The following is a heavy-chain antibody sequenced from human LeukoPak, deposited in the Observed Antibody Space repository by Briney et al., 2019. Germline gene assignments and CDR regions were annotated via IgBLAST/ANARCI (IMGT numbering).Heavy chain of an antibody. D-gene: IGHD6-19*01. V-gene: IGHV5-51*01. Sequence: GESLKISCKGSGYSFTSYWIGWVRQMPGKGLEWMGIIYPGGSDTRYSPSFQGQVTISADKSISTAYLQWSSLKASDTAMYYCARRSWPAGSSGWYLDYWGQGTLVTVSS. CDR2: IYPGGSDT. J-gene: IGHJ4*02. CDR3: ARRSWPAGSSGWYLDY. CDR1: GYSFTSYW.